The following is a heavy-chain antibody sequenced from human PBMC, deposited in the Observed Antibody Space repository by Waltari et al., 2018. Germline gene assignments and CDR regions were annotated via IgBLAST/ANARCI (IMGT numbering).Heavy chain of an antibody. J-gene: IGHJ6*03. V-gene: IGHV3-53*02. CDR2: ITPNDDT. CDR1: GFTVSYNY. D-gene: IGHD2-8*02. Sequence: EVQLVETGGALIQTGGSLRLPCSASGFTVSYNYIGWVRLAPGQGPEWVSSITPNDDTFYSDSVRGRFNILRDTSKNTLHLQMSFLRAEDTAVYYCVTLKPPGHYFYMDVWGKGTTVNVSS. CDR3: VTLKPPGHYFYMDV.